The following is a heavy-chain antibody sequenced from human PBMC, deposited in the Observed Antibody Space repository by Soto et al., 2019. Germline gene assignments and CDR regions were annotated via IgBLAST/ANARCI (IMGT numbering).Heavy chain of an antibody. CDR1: GGSISSYY. D-gene: IGHD6-19*01. CDR2: IYYSGST. V-gene: IGHV4-59*01. CDR3: AGGRSSGWYYYYGMDV. J-gene: IGHJ6*02. Sequence: QVQLQESGPGLVKPSETLSLTCTVSGGSISSYYWSWIRQPPGKGLEWIGYIYYSGSTNYNPSLKSRVTISVDTSKNQFSPKLSSVTAADTAVYYCAGGRSSGWYYYYGMDVWGQGTTVTVSS.